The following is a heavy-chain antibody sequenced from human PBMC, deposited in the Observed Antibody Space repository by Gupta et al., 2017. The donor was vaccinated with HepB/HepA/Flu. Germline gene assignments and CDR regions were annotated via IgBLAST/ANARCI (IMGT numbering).Heavy chain of an antibody. V-gene: IGHV3-7*01. J-gene: IGHJ4*02. CDR1: GFTFSNYW. D-gene: IGHD6-19*01. CDR3: ARGQWSVAY. CDR2: IKEDGSEK. Sequence: EVQLVESGGDLVHPGGSLRLSCAASGFTFSNYWMNWVRQAPGKGRQWVANIKEDGSEKYYVDSVKGRFTISRDNAKNSLYLQMNSLRAEDTALYYCARGQWSVAYWGQGTLVTVST.